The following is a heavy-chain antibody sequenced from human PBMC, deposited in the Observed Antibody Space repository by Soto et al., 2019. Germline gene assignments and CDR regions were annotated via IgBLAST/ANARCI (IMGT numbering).Heavy chain of an antibody. D-gene: IGHD3-22*01. Sequence: PSETLSLTCVVSGGSISSSDWWNWVRQPPGGGLEWIGEIYHGGVTNYNPSLKSRVTISVDRSKNQFSLNVSSVTAADTAMYYCARAYDRSGNRLDSWGQGTLVTVSS. V-gene: IGHV4-4*02. CDR3: ARAYDRSGNRLDS. CDR1: GGSISSSDW. J-gene: IGHJ4*02. CDR2: IYHGGVT.